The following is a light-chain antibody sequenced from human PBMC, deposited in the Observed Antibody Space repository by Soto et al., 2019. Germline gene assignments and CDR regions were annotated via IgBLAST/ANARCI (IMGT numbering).Light chain of an antibody. Sequence: QSVLTQPASVSGSPGQSITISCTGTSSDVGGYNYVSWYQQHPGKAPKLMIYEVSNRPSGVSNRFSGSKSGLTASLTISGLQAEDEADYYCTAFSANRVYLFGPGTKVTVL. CDR1: SSDVGGYNY. J-gene: IGLJ1*01. CDR3: TAFSANRVYL. V-gene: IGLV2-14*01. CDR2: EVS.